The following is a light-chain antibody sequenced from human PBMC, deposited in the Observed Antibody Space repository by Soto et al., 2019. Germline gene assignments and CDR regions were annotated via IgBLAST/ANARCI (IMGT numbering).Light chain of an antibody. Sequence: DIQMTQSPSSLSASVGDRVTITCLASHDIGNYLNWYQQKPGKAPKLLIYYASNLETGVSSRFSGSGSGTDFTFTISSLQPEDIATYFCQQANRFPLTFGGGTKVDI. J-gene: IGKJ4*01. CDR3: QQANRFPLT. CDR2: YAS. V-gene: IGKV1-33*01. CDR1: HDIGNY.